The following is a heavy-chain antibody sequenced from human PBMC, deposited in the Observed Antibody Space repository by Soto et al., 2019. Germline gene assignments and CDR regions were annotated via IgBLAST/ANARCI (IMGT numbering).Heavy chain of an antibody. D-gene: IGHD1-26*01. CDR1: GGSITGGFSY. J-gene: IGHJ6*03. CDR2: IYYSGTT. CDR3: ARSLPGGTIFYMDI. V-gene: IGHV4-31*03. Sequence: QVQLRESGPGLVQPAQTLSLTCTVAGGSITGGFSYWTWVRQHPGKGLEWVGHIYYSGTTYYNPSLKSRVDMSVDPSQSRFSLKLSSVTAADTAMYFCARSLPGGTIFYMDIWGEGTTVTVSS.